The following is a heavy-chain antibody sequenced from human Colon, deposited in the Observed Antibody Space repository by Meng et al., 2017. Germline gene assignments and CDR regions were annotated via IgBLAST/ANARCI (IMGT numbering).Heavy chain of an antibody. CDR1: GFTFSSYA. J-gene: IGHJ4*02. Sequence: GGSLRLSCAASGFTFSSYAMSWVRQAPGNGLEWVSAISGSGGSTYYADSVKGRFTISRDNSKNTLYLQMNSLRAEDTAVYYCAKMHPPHCDGDCYPFDYWGQGTLVTVSS. CDR2: ISGSGGST. CDR3: AKMHPPHCDGDCYPFDY. V-gene: IGHV3-23*01. D-gene: IGHD2-21*02.